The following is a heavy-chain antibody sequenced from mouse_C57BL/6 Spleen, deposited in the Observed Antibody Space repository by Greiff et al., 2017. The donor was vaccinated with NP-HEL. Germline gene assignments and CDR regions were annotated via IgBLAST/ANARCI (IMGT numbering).Heavy chain of an antibody. Sequence: QVQLQQPGAELVMPGASVKLSCKASGYTFTSYWMHWVKQRPGQGLEWIGEIDPSDSYTNYNQKLKGKSTLTVDKSSSTAYMQLSSLTSEDSAVYYCARSAYYGYDWFAYWGQGTLVTVSA. J-gene: IGHJ3*01. CDR1: GYTFTSYW. CDR2: IDPSDSYT. CDR3: ARSAYYGYDWFAY. D-gene: IGHD2-9*01. V-gene: IGHV1-69*01.